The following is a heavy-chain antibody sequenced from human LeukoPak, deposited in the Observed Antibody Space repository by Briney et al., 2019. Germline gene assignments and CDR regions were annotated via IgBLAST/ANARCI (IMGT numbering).Heavy chain of an antibody. CDR2: IKQDGSEK. D-gene: IGHD5-18*01. Sequence: GGSLRLSCAASGFTFSSYWMSWVRQAPGKGLEWVANIKQDGSEKYYVDSVKGRFTISRDNAKNSLYLQMNSLRAEDTAVYYCARDLRYSHVNNWFDPWGQGTLVTVSS. CDR1: GFTFSSYW. J-gene: IGHJ5*02. V-gene: IGHV3-7*03. CDR3: ARDLRYSHVNNWFDP.